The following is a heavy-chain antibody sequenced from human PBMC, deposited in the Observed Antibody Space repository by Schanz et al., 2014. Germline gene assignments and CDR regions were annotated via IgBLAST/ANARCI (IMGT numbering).Heavy chain of an antibody. CDR3: ARLGRMGAFDI. V-gene: IGHV3-7*01. Sequence: VQLVESGGGVVQPGRSLRLSCAASGFTFSTYWMSWVRQAPGKGLEWVANIKQDESERSYVDSVKGRFTISRDNAKNSLYLQMNSLRAEDTAVYYCARLGRMGAFDIWGQGTMVTVSS. J-gene: IGHJ3*02. CDR2: IKQDESER. CDR1: GFTFSTYW. D-gene: IGHD2-8*01.